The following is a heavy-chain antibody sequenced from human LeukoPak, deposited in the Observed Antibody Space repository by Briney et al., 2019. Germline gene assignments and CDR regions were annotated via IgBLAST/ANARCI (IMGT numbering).Heavy chain of an antibody. CDR1: GYTFTGYY. CDR2: INPNSGGT. Sequence: GESLKISCKGSGYTFTGYYMHWVRQAPGQGLEWMGWINPNSGGTNYAQKFQGRVTMTRDTSISTAYMELSRLRSDDTAVYYCARYYYGSGLHYFDYWGQGTLVIVSS. CDR3: ARYYYGSGLHYFDY. D-gene: IGHD3-10*01. V-gene: IGHV1-2*02. J-gene: IGHJ4*02.